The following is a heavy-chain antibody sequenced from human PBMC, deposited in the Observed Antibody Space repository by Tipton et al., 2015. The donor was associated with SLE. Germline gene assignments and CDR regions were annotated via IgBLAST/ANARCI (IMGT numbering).Heavy chain of an antibody. CDR3: ATGSGSLRY. J-gene: IGHJ4*02. CDR1: GGSFSGHY. Sequence: TLSLTCAVYGGSFSGHYWSWMRQPAGAGLELIGRIHTGGSTNYNPSLKSRVTISLDKSKNLFSLNLASVTAADTAAYYCATGSGSLRYWGQGLQVTVSS. CDR2: IHTGGST. V-gene: IGHV4-59*10. D-gene: IGHD2-15*01.